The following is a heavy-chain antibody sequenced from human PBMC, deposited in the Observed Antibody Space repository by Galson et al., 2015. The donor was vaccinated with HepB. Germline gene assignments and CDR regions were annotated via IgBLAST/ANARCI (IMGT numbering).Heavy chain of an antibody. V-gene: IGHV3-15*01. CDR1: GIRFSKAS. D-gene: IGHD3-3*01. Sequence: SLRLSCAASGIRFSKASLTWVRQAPGKGLEWVGRIKGKSDGGTTDYAAPMKGRFTISRDDSENTMYLQMNSQRTEDTAVYYCAGYYDYPWGQGTLVTVSS. CDR3: AGYYDYP. J-gene: IGHJ5*02. CDR2: IKGKSDGGTT.